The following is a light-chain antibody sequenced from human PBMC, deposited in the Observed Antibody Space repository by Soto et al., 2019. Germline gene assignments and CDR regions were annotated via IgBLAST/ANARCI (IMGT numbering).Light chain of an antibody. Sequence: EIVLTQSPATLSLSPGERATLSCRASQSISNYLAWYQQKPGQAPRLLIYDASNRATRIPARFSGSGSGTDFTLIISSPEPEDFAVYYCQQRSNCPLTFGGGTKVDIK. CDR1: QSISNY. V-gene: IGKV3-11*01. J-gene: IGKJ4*01. CDR2: DAS. CDR3: QQRSNCPLT.